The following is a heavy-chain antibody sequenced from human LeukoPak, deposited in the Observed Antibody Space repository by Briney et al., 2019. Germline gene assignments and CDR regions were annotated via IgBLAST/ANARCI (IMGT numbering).Heavy chain of an antibody. CDR3: ARQGGVVIWSYFDY. V-gene: IGHV3-23*01. Sequence: PGGSLRLSCAASGFTFSSYAMSWVRQAPGKGLEWVSAISGSGGSTYYADSVKGRFTISRDNAKNSLYLQMNSLRAEDTAVYYCARQGGVVIWSYFDYWGQGTLVTVSS. CDR1: GFTFSSYA. J-gene: IGHJ4*02. CDR2: ISGSGGST. D-gene: IGHD3-22*01.